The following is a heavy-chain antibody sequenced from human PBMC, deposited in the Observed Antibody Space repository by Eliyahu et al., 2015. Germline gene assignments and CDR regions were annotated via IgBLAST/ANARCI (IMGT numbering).Heavy chain of an antibody. CDR2: IIPIFGTA. Sequence: QVQLVQSGAEVKKPGSSVKVSCKASGXTFSXYXISWVRQAPGQGLEWMGGIIPIFGTANYAQKFQGRVTITADESTSTAYMELSSLRSEDTAVYYCATYCSSTSCYETDAFDIWGQGTMVTVSS. D-gene: IGHD2-2*01. CDR1: GXTFSXYX. J-gene: IGHJ3*02. CDR3: ATYCSSTSCYETDAFDI. V-gene: IGHV1-69*01.